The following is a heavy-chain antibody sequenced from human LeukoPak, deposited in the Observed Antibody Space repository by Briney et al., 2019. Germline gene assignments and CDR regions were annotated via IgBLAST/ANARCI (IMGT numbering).Heavy chain of an antibody. V-gene: IGHV1-18*01. CDR1: GYTFTSYG. CDR3: AILAVAGTVAFDI. D-gene: IGHD6-19*01. J-gene: IGHJ3*02. Sequence: ASVKVSCKASGYTFTSYGISWVRQAPGQGLEWMGWISAYNGNTNYAQKLQGRATMTTDTSTSTAYMELRSLRSDDTAVYYCAILAVAGTVAFDIWGQGTMVTVSS. CDR2: ISAYNGNT.